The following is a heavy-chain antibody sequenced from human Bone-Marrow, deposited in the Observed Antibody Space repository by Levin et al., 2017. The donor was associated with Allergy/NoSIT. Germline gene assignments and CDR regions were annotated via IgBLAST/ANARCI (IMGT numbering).Heavy chain of an antibody. J-gene: IGHJ5*02. CDR3: ARDVGSYSNWIDT. D-gene: IGHD3-10*01. CDR1: GGSVNSGSYY. V-gene: IGHV4-61*01. CDR2: IYYSGST. Sequence: SQTLSLTCDVSGGSVNSGSYYWSWIRQPPGKGLEYIGNIYYSGSTNYNPSLRSRLTMSVDTSQNQFSLKLTSVTTADTAVYYCARDVGSYSNWIDTWGQGTLVTVSS.